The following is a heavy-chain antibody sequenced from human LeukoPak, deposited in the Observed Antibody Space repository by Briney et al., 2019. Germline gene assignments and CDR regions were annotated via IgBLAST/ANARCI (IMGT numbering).Heavy chain of an antibody. J-gene: IGHJ4*02. CDR3: ARLGYSSSWGFDY. D-gene: IGHD6-13*01. Sequence: SVKVSCKASGGTFSSYAISWVRQAPGQGLEWMGRIIPILGIANYAQKFQGRVTITADKSTSTAYMELSSLRSEDTAVYYCARLGYSSSWGFDYWGQGTLVTVSS. V-gene: IGHV1-69*04. CDR2: IIPILGIA. CDR1: GGTFSSYA.